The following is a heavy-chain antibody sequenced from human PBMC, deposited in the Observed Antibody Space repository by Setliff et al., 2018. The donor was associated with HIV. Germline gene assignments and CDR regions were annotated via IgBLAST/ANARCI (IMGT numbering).Heavy chain of an antibody. CDR2: IKTDGSST. D-gene: IGHD3-3*01. V-gene: IGHV3-74*01. CDR3: WSGYTSGR. J-gene: IGHJ4*02. Sequence: GGSLRLSCAASGFTFSTYWMHWVRQAPGKGLVWVSRIKTDGSSTSYADSVKGRFTISRDNAKNTLFLQMNSLRAEDTAVYYCWSGYTSGRWGQGTLVTVS. CDR1: GFTFSTYW.